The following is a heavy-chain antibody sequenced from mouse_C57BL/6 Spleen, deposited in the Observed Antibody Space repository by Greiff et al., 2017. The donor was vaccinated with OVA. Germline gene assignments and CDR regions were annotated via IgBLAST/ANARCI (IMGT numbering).Heavy chain of an antibody. CDR3: TSPDGYYGYFDY. V-gene: IGHV1-5*01. CDR2: IYPGNSDT. J-gene: IGHJ2*01. D-gene: IGHD2-3*01. CDR1: GYTFTSYW. Sequence: EVQLQQSGTVLARPGASVKMSCKTSGYTFTSYWMHWVKQRPGQGLEWIGAIYPGNSDTSYNQKFKGKAKLTAVTSASTAYMELSSLTNEDSAVYYCTSPDGYYGYFDYWGQGTTLTVSS.